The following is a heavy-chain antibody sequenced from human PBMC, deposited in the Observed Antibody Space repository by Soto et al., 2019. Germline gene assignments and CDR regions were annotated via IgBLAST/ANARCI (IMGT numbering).Heavy chain of an antibody. D-gene: IGHD3-10*01. J-gene: IGHJ4*02. CDR2: VGRFGNT. CDR3: AKEGRLRSPAGDYFDS. CDR1: GFSFPNYD. V-gene: IGHV3-23*01. Sequence: PGGSLRLSCEGSGFSFPNYDMNWVRQTPGKGLAWVAAVGRFGNTDYRDSVRGRFTISRDDSRNTVYLQMNRLRVEDTAVYFCAKEGRLRSPAGDYFDSWAQGSLVTVSS.